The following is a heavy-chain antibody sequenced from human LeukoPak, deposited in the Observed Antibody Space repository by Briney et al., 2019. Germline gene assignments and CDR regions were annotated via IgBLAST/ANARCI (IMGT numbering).Heavy chain of an antibody. CDR1: GFTVISNY. V-gene: IGHV3-23*01. J-gene: IGHJ5*02. CDR2: ISGDAGRT. D-gene: IGHD6-19*01. CDR3: AREMLAAVAAQS. Sequence: GGSLRLSCAASGFTVISNYMSWVRQAPGKGLEWVSGISGDAGRTYYADSVKGRFTIYRDNARNSLYLQMNSLRAEDTAVYYCAREMLAAVAAQSWGQGTLVTVSS.